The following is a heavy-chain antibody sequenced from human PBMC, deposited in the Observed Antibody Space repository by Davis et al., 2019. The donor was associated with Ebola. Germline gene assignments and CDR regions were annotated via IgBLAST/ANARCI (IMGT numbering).Heavy chain of an antibody. J-gene: IGHJ6*02. CDR1: GFTFSDYY. CDR2: ITSSGNGK. Sequence: GESLKISCAASGFTFSDYYMSWIRQAPGKGLEWVSYITSSGNGKYYADSVKGRFTISRHNSKNTLYLQMNSLRAEDTAVYYCARVGATVAYYYYYGMDVWGQGTTVTVSS. V-gene: IGHV3-11*01. D-gene: IGHD1-26*01. CDR3: ARVGATVAYYYYYGMDV.